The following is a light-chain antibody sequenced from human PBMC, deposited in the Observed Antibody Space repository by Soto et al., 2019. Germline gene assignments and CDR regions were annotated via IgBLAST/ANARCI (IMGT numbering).Light chain of an antibody. V-gene: IGLV2-11*01. CDR2: DVS. CDR1: SGDVGGYNY. J-gene: IGLJ3*02. CDR3: CSYAGSYSWV. Sequence: QSVLTQPRSVSGSPGQSVTISCTGTSGDVGGYNYVSWYQQHPGKAPKLMIFDVSKRPSGVPDRFSGSKSGNTASLTISGLQAEDEAHYYCCSYAGSYSWVFGGGTNSPS.